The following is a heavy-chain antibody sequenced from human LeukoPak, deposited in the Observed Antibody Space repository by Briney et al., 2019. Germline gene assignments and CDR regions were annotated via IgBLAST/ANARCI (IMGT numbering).Heavy chain of an antibody. CDR1: GFTISAYW. J-gene: IGHJ4*02. D-gene: IGHD2-8*01. V-gene: IGHV3-7*01. Sequence: GGSLRLSCAASGFTISAYWMSWVRQAPGKGLEWVANIKEDGSEEYYVDSVKGRFTISRDNAKNSLYLQMNSLRAEDTAVYYCARARVNVLLWGQGTLVTVSS. CDR2: IKEDGSEE. CDR3: ARARVNVLL.